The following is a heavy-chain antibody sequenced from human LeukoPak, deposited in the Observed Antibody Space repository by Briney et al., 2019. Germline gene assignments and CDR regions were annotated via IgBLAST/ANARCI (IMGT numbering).Heavy chain of an antibody. CDR2: ISAYNGNT. D-gene: IGHD5-24*01. J-gene: IGHJ4*02. CDR3: ANTKGTQYDY. Sequence: GASVKVSCKASGYTFTSYAMNWVRQAPGQGLEWMGWISAYNGNTNYAQKLQGRVTMTTDTSTSTAYIELRSLRSDDTAVYYCANTKGTQYDYWGQGTLVTVSS. V-gene: IGHV1-18*01. CDR1: GYTFTSYA.